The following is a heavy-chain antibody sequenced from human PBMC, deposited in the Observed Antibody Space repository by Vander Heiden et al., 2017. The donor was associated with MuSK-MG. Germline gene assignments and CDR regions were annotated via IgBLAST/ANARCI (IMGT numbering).Heavy chain of an antibody. J-gene: IGHJ3*02. CDR3: ARDASYYDILTGYYSMDAFDI. CDR2: ISSSGSTI. Sequence: QVQLVESGGGLVKPGGSLRLSCAASGFTFSDYYMSWIRQAPGKGLEWVSYISSSGSTIYYADSVKGRFTTSRDNAKNSLYLQMNSLRAEDTAVYYCARDASYYDILTGYYSMDAFDIWGQGTMVTVSS. CDR1: GFTFSDYY. D-gene: IGHD3-9*01. V-gene: IGHV3-11*01.